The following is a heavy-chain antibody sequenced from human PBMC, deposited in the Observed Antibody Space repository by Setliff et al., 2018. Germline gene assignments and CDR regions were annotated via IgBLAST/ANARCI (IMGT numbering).Heavy chain of an antibody. J-gene: IGHJ4*02. CDR3: VNARMVTTWGRAY. CDR1: GESFSNNY. CDR2: ISSDGSSI. V-gene: IGHV3-53*01. D-gene: IGHD4-17*01. Sequence: ETLSLTCSVYGESFSNNYWSWVRQTPGKGLEWVSVISSDGSSIYYAASVKGRLTISRDNSRNTLFLQMNSLRADDTAVYFCVNARMVTTWGRAYWGQGTLVTVSS.